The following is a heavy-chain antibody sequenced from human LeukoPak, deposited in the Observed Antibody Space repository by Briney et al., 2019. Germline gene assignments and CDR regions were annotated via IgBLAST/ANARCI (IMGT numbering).Heavy chain of an antibody. J-gene: IGHJ4*02. CDR2: ISSSSSYI. Sequence: PGGSLSLSCAASGFTFSSYSMNWVRQAPGKGLEWVSSISSSSSYIYYADSVKGRFTISRDNAKNSLYLQMNSLRAEDTAVYYCASHRLGYPPPCPDYWGQGTLVTVSS. V-gene: IGHV3-21*01. CDR3: ASHRLGYPPPCPDY. CDR1: GFTFSSYS. D-gene: IGHD5-12*01.